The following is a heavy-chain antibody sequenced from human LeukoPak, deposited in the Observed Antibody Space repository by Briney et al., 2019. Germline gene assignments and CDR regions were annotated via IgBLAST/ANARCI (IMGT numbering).Heavy chain of an antibody. CDR2: ISSSSSYI. J-gene: IGHJ4*02. CDR3: ASDADCYGFYY. CDR1: GFTFSSYS. V-gene: IGHV3-21*01. Sequence: GGSLRLSCAASGFTFSSYSMNWVRQAPGKGLEWVSSISSSSSYIYYADSVKGRFTISRDNAKNSLYLQMTSLRAEDTAVYYCASDADCYGFYYWGQGTLVTVSS. D-gene: IGHD2-21*01.